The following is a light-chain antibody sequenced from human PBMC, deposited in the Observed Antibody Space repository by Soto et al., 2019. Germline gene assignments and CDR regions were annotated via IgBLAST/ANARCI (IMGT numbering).Light chain of an antibody. J-gene: IGKJ4*01. Sequence: ELVVTQSPATLSVSPGERATLSCMASQSVGNNFAWSQQKPGQAPRLLIFATSTRATGVPARFSGSGSGTEFTLTISSLQSEDFAVYYCQQYGDWPLTFGGGAKVEI. CDR3: QQYGDWPLT. CDR2: ATS. CDR1: QSVGNN. V-gene: IGKV3-15*01.